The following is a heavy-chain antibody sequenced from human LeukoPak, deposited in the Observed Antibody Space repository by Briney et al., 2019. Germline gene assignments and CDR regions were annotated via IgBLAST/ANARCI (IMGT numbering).Heavy chain of an antibody. J-gene: IGHJ4*02. V-gene: IGHV3-74*01. D-gene: IGHD4-17*01. CDR3: ARAAEAGDYVFH. Sequence: PGGSLRLSXAASGFTFSSYWMHWVRQAPGKGLVWVSRINSDGSSASYADSVKGRFTISRDNAKNTLYLQMNSLRAEDTAVYYCARAAEAGDYVFHWGQGTLVSVSS. CDR2: INSDGSSA. CDR1: GFTFSSYW.